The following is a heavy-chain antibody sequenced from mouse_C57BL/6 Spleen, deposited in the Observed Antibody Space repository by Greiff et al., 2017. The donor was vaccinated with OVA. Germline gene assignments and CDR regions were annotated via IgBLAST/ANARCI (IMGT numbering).Heavy chain of an antibody. J-gene: IGHJ2*01. V-gene: IGHV3-6*01. CDR3: ARGGTTVVAFDY. CDR2: ISYDGSN. Sequence: EVKLVESGPGLVKPSQSLSLTCSVTGYSITSGYYWNWIRQFPGNKLEWMGYISYDGSNNYNPSLKNRISITRDTSKNQFFLKLNAVTTEDTATYYWARGGTTVVAFDYWGQGTTLTVSS. D-gene: IGHD1-1*01. CDR1: GYSITSGYY.